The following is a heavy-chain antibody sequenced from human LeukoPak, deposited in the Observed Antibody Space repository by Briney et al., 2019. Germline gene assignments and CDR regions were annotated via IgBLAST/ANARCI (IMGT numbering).Heavy chain of an antibody. CDR3: ARDPEWEMATSHPH. V-gene: IGHV3-7*01. CDR1: GFTFSSYW. CDR2: VKQDGSEK. D-gene: IGHD5-24*01. J-gene: IGHJ4*02. Sequence: GGSLRLSCAASGFTFSSYWMSWVRQAPGKGLEWVANVKQDGSEKYYVDSVKGRFTISRDNAKNSLYLQMNSLRAEDTAAYYCARDPEWEMATSHPHWGQGTLVTVSS.